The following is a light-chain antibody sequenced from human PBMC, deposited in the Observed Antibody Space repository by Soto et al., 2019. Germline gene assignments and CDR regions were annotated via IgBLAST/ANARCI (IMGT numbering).Light chain of an antibody. J-gene: IGKJ1*01. CDR2: GAS. CDR3: QVYNSWT. V-gene: IGKV3-15*01. Sequence: EIVMTQSPATLSVSPGARASLYCRASQSVGSDLVWYRQKPGQAPRLLIYGASTRATGVPDRFRGRGSGTVFTRTISSLQPDDFATYCCQVYNSWTFGQGTKVDIK. CDR1: QSVGSD.